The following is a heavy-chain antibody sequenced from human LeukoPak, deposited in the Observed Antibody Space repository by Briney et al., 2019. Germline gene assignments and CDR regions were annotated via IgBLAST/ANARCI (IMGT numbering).Heavy chain of an antibody. J-gene: IGHJ6*03. V-gene: IGHV4-38-2*02. CDR3: ARGRSITMVRGGQWYYYMDV. Sequence: PSETLSLTCTVSGYSISSGYYWGWIRQPPGKGLEWIGSIYHSGSTYYNPSLKSRVTISVDTSKNQFSLKLSSVTAADTAVYYCARGRSITMVRGGQWYYYMDVWGKGTTVTISS. CDR1: GYSISSGYY. D-gene: IGHD3-10*01. CDR2: IYHSGST.